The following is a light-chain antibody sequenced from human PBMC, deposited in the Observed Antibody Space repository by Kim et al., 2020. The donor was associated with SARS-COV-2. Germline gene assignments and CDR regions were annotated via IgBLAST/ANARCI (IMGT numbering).Light chain of an antibody. CDR2: KDS. CDR3: PSADSSGTYWV. J-gene: IGLJ3*02. Sequence: SYELTQPPSVSVSPGQTARITCSGDALPKQYAYWYQQKPGQAPVLVIYKDSERPSGIPERFSGSSSGTTVTLTISGVQAEDEADYYCPSADSSGTYWVFG. V-gene: IGLV3-25*03. CDR1: ALPKQY.